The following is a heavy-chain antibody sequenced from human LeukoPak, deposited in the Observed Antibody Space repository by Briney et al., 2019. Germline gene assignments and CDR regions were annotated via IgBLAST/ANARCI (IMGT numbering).Heavy chain of an antibody. V-gene: IGHV3-23*01. J-gene: IGHJ4*02. CDR3: ARDPRYAIYYFDF. CDR1: GFTFNTYA. CDR2: ISGNGATT. D-gene: IGHD3-9*01. Sequence: GGSLRLSCAASGFTFNTYAMSWVRQAPGKGLEWVSTISGNGATTWYADSVRGRFSISRDNAKNTLYLQMNSLRDEDTAVYYCARDPRYAIYYFDFWGQGALVTVSS.